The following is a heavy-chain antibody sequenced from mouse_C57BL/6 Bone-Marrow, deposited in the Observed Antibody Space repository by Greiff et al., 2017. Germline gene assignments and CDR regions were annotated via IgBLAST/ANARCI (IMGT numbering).Heavy chain of an antibody. Sequence: QVQLQQSGAELARPGASVKLSCKASGYTFTSYGISWVKQRTGQGLEWIGEIYPRSGNTYYNETFKGKATLTADKSSSTAYMELRSLTSEDSAVYFCATIYYGSSHYFDYWGQGTTLTVSS. CDR2: IYPRSGNT. V-gene: IGHV1-81*01. CDR3: ATIYYGSSHYFDY. D-gene: IGHD1-1*01. CDR1: GYTFTSYG. J-gene: IGHJ2*01.